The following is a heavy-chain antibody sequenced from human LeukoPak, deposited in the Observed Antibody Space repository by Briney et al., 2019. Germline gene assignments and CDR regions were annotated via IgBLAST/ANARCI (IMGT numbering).Heavy chain of an antibody. CDR1: GYTFTSYA. Sequence: GASVKVSCKASGYTFTSYAMHWVRQAPGQRLEWMGWINAGNGNTKYSQKFQGRVTIIRDTSASTAYMELSSLRSEDTAVYYCASATGQQLTFFDYWGQGTLVTVSS. CDR3: ASATGQQLTFFDY. J-gene: IGHJ4*02. CDR2: INAGNGNT. D-gene: IGHD6-13*01. V-gene: IGHV1-3*01.